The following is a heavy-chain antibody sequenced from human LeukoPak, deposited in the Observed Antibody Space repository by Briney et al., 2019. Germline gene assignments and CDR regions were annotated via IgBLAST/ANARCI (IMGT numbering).Heavy chain of an antibody. CDR1: GFTFSSYA. CDR2: ISGSGGST. D-gene: IGHD2-2*01. CDR3: AKHAVPAARSPYYYYMDV. J-gene: IGHJ6*03. Sequence: GGSLRLSCAASGFTFSSYAMSWVRQAPGKGLEWVSAISGSGGSTYYADSVKGRFNIYRDNYKNTMYMQMNRRRAEDTAVYYCAKHAVPAARSPYYYYMDVWGKGTPVTLSS. V-gene: IGHV3-23*01.